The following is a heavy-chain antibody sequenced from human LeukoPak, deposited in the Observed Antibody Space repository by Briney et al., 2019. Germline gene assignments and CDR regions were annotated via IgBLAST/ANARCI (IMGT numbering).Heavy chain of an antibody. D-gene: IGHD1-1*01. Sequence: SETLSLTCAVYGGSFSGYYWSWIRQPPGKGLEWIGEINHSGSTNYNPSLKSRVTISVDTSKNQFSLKLSSVTAADTAVYYCAREGVGTDYYYYGMDVWGQGTTVTVSS. CDR3: AREGVGTDYYYYGMDV. CDR2: INHSGST. CDR1: GGSFSGYY. V-gene: IGHV4-34*01. J-gene: IGHJ6*02.